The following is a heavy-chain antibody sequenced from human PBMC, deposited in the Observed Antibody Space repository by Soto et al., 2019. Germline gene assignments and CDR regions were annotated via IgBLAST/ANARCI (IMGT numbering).Heavy chain of an antibody. J-gene: IGHJ5*02. D-gene: IGHD4-17*01. CDR2: ISSSSSYI. CDR3: ARDDYALEKWFDP. V-gene: IGHV3-21*01. CDR1: GFTFSSYS. Sequence: PGGSLRLSCAASGFTFSSYSMDWVRQAPGKGLEWVSSISSSSSYIYYADSVKGRFTISRDNAKNSLYLQMNSLRAEDTAVYYCARDDYALEKWFDPWGQGTLVTVSS.